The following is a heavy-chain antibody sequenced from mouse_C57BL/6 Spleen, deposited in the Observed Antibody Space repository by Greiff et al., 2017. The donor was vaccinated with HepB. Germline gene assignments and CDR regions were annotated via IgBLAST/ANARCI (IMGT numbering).Heavy chain of an antibody. CDR3: TTGLFITTVVARGY. CDR1: GFNIKDDY. D-gene: IGHD1-1*01. Sequence: VQLQQSGAELVRPGASVKLSCTASGFNIKDDYMHWVKQRPEQGLEWIGWIDPENGDTEYASKFQGKATITADTSSNTAYLQLSSLTSEDTAVYYCTTGLFITTVVARGYWGQGTTLTVSS. J-gene: IGHJ2*01. V-gene: IGHV14-4*01. CDR2: IDPENGDT.